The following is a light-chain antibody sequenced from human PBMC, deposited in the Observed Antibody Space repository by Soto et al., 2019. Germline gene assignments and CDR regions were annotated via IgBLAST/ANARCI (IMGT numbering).Light chain of an antibody. J-gene: IGKJ3*01. Sequence: DIQMTQSPSTLSASVGDSVTITCRASQSIKNWLAWYQQKPGEAPQLLIYKASTLDSGVPSRFSGSGSGTEFTRPIICREPDDVATYQCQQYNSYSQFTFGRGTKVDIK. CDR2: KAS. V-gene: IGKV1-5*03. CDR3: QQYNSYSQFT. CDR1: QSIKNW.